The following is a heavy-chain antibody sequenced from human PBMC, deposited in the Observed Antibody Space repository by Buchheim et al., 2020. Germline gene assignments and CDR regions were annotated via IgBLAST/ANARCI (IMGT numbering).Heavy chain of an antibody. CDR2: ISYDGSNK. CDR1: GFTFSSSG. J-gene: IGHJ4*02. Sequence: QVQLVESGGGVVRPGRSLRLSYAASGFTFSSSGMHWVRQAPGKGLEWVAFISYDGSNKYYVDSVKGRFTISRDISKSTLYLQMNSLRAEDTAMYYCVKDIGDPGAHWGQGTL. D-gene: IGHD1-26*01. V-gene: IGHV3-30*02. CDR3: VKDIGDPGAH.